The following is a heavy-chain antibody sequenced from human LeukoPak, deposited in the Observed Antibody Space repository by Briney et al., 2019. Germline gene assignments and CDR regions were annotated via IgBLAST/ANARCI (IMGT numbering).Heavy chain of an antibody. CDR1: GFTFSIYS. CDR2: ISSSSSYI. Sequence: PGGSLRLSCAASGFTFSIYSMNWIRQAPGKGLEWVSSISSSSSYIYYADSVKGRFTISRDNAKNSLYLQMNSLRAEDTAVYYCANVGAFNIWGQGTMVTVSS. CDR3: ANVGAFNI. J-gene: IGHJ3*02. V-gene: IGHV3-21*01.